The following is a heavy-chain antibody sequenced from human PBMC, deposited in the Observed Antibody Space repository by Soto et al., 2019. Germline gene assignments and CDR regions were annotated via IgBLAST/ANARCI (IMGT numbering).Heavy chain of an antibody. J-gene: IGHJ6*03. CDR1: GFTVSSYA. CDR3: AKVERGCRGGSCYYYYYMGF. Sequence: EVQLLESGGGLVQPGGSLRLSCEAAGFTVSSYAMSWVRQAPGKWLEWVSAISGSGGSTYYADSVKGRFTISRDNSKNTLYLQINSLRVEDTAVSDCAKVERGCRGGSCYYYYYMGFWGKGTTVTASS. V-gene: IGHV3-23*01. CDR2: ISGSGGST. D-gene: IGHD2-15*01.